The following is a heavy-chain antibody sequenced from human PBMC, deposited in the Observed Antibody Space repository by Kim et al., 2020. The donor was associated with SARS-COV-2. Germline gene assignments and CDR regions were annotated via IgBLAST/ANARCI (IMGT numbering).Heavy chain of an antibody. Sequence: ASVKVSCKASGYTFTGYYMHWVRQAPGQGLEWMGWINPNSGGTNYAQKFQGRVTMTRDTSISTAYMELSRLRSDDTAVYYCARTLYDFWSGYYDRLDYWGQGTLVTVSS. J-gene: IGHJ4*02. CDR2: INPNSGGT. D-gene: IGHD3-3*01. V-gene: IGHV1-2*02. CDR3: ARTLYDFWSGYYDRLDY. CDR1: GYTFTGYY.